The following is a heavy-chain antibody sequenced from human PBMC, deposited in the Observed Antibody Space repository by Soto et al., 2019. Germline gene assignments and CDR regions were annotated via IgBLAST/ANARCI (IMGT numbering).Heavy chain of an antibody. CDR3: ARGDSSSWWPPTYYYYGMDV. D-gene: IGHD6-13*01. J-gene: IGHJ6*02. CDR1: GFTFSSYD. Sequence: QVQLVESGGGVVQPGRSLRLSCAASGFTFSSYDMHWVRQAPGKGLEWVAVISYDGSNKYYADSVKGRFTISRDNSKNTLYLQMNSLRAEDTAVYYCARGDSSSWWPPTYYYYGMDVWGQGTTVTVSS. V-gene: IGHV3-30*03. CDR2: ISYDGSNK.